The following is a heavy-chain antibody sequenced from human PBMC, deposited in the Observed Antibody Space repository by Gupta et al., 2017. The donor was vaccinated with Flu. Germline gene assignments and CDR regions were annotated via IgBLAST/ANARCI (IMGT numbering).Heavy chain of an antibody. CDR3: SRGETGPSPPGRNDC. CDR2: IRNKANSYTT. Sequence: TFSEHYRDWIRQAPGKGLEWVGRIRNKANSYTTEYAASVKDRFTITRDDSKSSLYLQMNSLKNEDTAVYYCSRGETGPSPPGRNDCWGQGTLVTVSS. J-gene: IGHJ4*02. D-gene: IGHD2-8*02. V-gene: IGHV3-72*01. CDR1: TFSEHY.